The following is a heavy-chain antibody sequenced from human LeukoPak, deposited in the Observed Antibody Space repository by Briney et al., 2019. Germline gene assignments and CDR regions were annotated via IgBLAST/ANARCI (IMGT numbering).Heavy chain of an antibody. CDR1: GYTFTGYY. CDR2: INPNSGGT. V-gene: IGHV1-2*06. CDR3: ARVKYSYRIDY. J-gene: IGHJ4*02. D-gene: IGHD5-18*01. Sequence: ASVKVSCKASGYTFTGYYMHWVRQAPGQGLEWMGRINPNSGGTNYAQKFQGRVTMTRGTSISTAYMELSRLRSDDTAVYYCARVKYSYRIDYWGRGTLVTVSS.